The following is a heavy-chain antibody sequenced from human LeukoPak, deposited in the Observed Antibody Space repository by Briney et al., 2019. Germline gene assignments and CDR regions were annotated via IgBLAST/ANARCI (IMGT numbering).Heavy chain of an antibody. CDR2: IWYDGSNK. V-gene: IGHV3-33*01. D-gene: IGHD2-2*01. Sequence: PGRSLRLSCVASGFTFRNYGMHWVRQAPGKGLEWVAVIWYDGSNKYYADSVKGRFTISRDNSKNTLYLQMNSLRAEGTAVYYCARDGCGSTSCYHYELTSWGQGTLVTVSS. CDR1: GFTFRNYG. J-gene: IGHJ5*02. CDR3: ARDGCGSTSCYHYELTS.